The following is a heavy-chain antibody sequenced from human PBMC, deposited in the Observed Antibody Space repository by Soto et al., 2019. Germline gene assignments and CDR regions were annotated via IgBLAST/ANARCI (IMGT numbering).Heavy chain of an antibody. CDR2: ISGNGDDP. Sequence: EKQLLDSGGNLVQPGGSLRLSCVASGLTFGAYAMTWIRQAPGKGLEWVSTISGNGDDPFYADSVRGRFTISRDNSNNIHYLQINSLRVADTAVYYCAKGGHFSHFDLWGRGTLVTVSS. CDR3: AKGGHFSHFDL. CDR1: GLTFGAYA. J-gene: IGHJ2*01. V-gene: IGHV3-23*01. D-gene: IGHD3-3*02.